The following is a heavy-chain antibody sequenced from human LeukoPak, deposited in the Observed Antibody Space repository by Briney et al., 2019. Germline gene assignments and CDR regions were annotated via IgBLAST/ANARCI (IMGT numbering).Heavy chain of an antibody. Sequence: GGSLRLSCAASGFTFSSYSMNWVRQAPGKGLEWVSYITSSSSIIYYSDSVKGRFTISRDDAKNSLYLQMNSLRAEDTAVYYCARDDSNYYYYHYYMDVWGKGTTVTVSS. J-gene: IGHJ6*03. CDR2: ITSSSSII. V-gene: IGHV3-48*01. D-gene: IGHD4-11*01. CDR3: ARDDSNYYYYHYYMDV. CDR1: GFTFSSYS.